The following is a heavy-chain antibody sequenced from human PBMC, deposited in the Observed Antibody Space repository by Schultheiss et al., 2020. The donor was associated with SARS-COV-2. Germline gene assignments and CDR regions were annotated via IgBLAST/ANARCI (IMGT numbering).Heavy chain of an antibody. CDR3: ARGVDDYSNYYYGMDV. J-gene: IGHJ6*02. CDR2: IYYSGST. CDR1: GGSFSGYY. Sequence: SETLSLTCAVYGGSFSGYYWSWIRQPPGKGLEWIGYIYYSGSTYYNPSLKSRVTISVDTSKNQFSLKLSSVTAADTAVYYCARGVDDYSNYYYGMDVWGQGTTVTVSS. D-gene: IGHD4-11*01. V-gene: IGHV4-34*01.